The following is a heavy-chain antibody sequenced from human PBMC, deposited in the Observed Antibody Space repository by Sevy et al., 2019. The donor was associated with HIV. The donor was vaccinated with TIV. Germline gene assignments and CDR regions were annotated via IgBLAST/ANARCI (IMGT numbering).Heavy chain of an antibody. Sequence: GGSLRLSCDASEFTFDMYWMQWVRQAPGKGLEWVANIRQDGNEIYYAASVRGRFTISRDNAKGSLYLQMNNLRVEDTATYYCARRYFDLWGQGTLVTVSS. V-gene: IGHV3-7*03. CDR3: ARRYFDL. CDR1: EFTFDMYW. CDR2: IRQDGNEI. J-gene: IGHJ4*02.